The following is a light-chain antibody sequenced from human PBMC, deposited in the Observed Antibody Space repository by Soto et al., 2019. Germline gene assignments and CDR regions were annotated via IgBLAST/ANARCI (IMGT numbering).Light chain of an antibody. V-gene: IGLV2-14*01. CDR1: SSDVGGYNY. Sequence: QSVLTQPASVSWSPGQSITISCTGTSSDVGGYNYVSWYQQHPVKAPKLMIYDVTNRPSGVSDSFSGSKSGNTASLTISGLQAEDEADYYCSSYTSSSTPYVFGTGTKVTVL. J-gene: IGLJ1*01. CDR2: DVT. CDR3: SSYTSSSTPYV.